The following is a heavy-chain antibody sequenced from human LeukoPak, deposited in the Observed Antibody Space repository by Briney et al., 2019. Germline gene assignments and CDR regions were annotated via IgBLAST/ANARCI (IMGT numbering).Heavy chain of an antibody. Sequence: PGGSLRLSCAASGFTFDDYAMHWVRQAPGKGLEWVSGISYNSGSIRYADSVKGRFTISRDNAKNSLYLQMNGLRAEDTALYYCAKASSYDFWSGYYGNDYWGQGTLVTVSS. CDR1: GFTFDDYA. CDR2: ISYNSGSI. CDR3: AKASSYDFWSGYYGNDY. V-gene: IGHV3-9*01. J-gene: IGHJ4*02. D-gene: IGHD3-3*01.